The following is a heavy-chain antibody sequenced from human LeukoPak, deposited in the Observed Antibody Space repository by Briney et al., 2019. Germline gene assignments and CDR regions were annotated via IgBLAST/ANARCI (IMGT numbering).Heavy chain of an antibody. CDR1: GFTFSSYA. D-gene: IGHD1-26*01. J-gene: IGHJ5*02. Sequence: GGSLRLSCAASGFTFSSYAMSWVRQAPGEGLEWVSAISGSGGSTYYADSVKGRFTISRDNSKNTLYLQMNSLRAEDTAVYYCVKGGSYPNWFDPWGQGTLVTVSS. V-gene: IGHV3-23*01. CDR2: ISGSGGST. CDR3: VKGGSYPNWFDP.